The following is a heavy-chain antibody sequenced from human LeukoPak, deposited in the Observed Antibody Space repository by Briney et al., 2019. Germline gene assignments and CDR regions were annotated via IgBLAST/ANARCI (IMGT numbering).Heavy chain of an antibody. J-gene: IGHJ5*02. V-gene: IGHV4-4*02. D-gene: IGHD2-15*01. Sequence: PSETLSLTCAVSGGSICSSNWWSWIRQPPGKGLEWIGEINHSGSTNYNPSLKSRVTISVDTSKNQFSLKLSSVTAADAAVYYCARGSKVVAATRWVNWFDPWGQGTLVTVSS. CDR2: INHSGST. CDR1: GGSICSSNW. CDR3: ARGSKVVAATRWVNWFDP.